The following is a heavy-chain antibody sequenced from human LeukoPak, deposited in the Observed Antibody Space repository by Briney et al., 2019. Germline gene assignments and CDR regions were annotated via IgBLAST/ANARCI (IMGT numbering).Heavy chain of an antibody. CDR2: MYYYGIRK. CDR3: ARDLYCSGGSCLYFDY. CDR1: GFTFSSYG. D-gene: IGHD2-15*01. J-gene: IGHJ4*02. Sequence: GGSLRLSCAASGFTFSSYGMHSRRQAPDKGLHWVAPMYYYGIRKYYADSVKGRFTISRDNTMSTLYLQMNSLRAEDTAVYFCARDLYCSGGSCLYFDYWGQGTLVTVSS. V-gene: IGHV3-33*01.